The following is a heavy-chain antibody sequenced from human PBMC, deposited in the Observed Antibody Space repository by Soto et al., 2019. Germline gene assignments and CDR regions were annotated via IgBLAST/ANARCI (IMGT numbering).Heavy chain of an antibody. CDR1: GFTFSSYA. V-gene: IGHV3-23*01. CDR2: ISGSGGST. D-gene: IGHD6-6*01. Sequence: GGSLRLSCAASGFTFSSYAMSWVRQAPGKGLEWVSAISGSGGSTYYADSVKGRFTNSRDNSKNKLYLQMNSLRAEDTAVYYCAKRGRTAKGSNYYYYYMDVWGKGTTVTVSS. CDR3: AKRGRTAKGSNYYYYYMDV. J-gene: IGHJ6*03.